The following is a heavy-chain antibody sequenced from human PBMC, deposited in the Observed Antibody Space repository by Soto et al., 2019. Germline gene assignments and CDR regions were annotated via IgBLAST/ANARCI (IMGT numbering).Heavy chain of an antibody. CDR1: GGSISSYY. Sequence: ETLSLTCTFSGGSISSYYWSWIRQPPGKGLEWIGYIYYSGSTNYNPSLKSRVTISVDTSKNQFSLKLSSVTAADTAVYYCARMIGTYYYDSSGYRGGSYFDYWGQGTLVTVSS. CDR3: ARMIGTYYYDSSGYRGGSYFDY. J-gene: IGHJ4*02. CDR2: IYYSGST. V-gene: IGHV4-59*01. D-gene: IGHD3-22*01.